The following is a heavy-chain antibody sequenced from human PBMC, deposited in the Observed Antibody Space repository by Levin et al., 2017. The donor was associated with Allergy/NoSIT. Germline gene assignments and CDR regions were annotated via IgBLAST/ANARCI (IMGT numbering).Heavy chain of an antibody. V-gene: IGHV1-2*06. D-gene: IGHD6-13*01. CDR1: GNIFTAYY. CDR3: ARRVAAARSDAFDI. CDR2: IHPNSGLT. J-gene: IGHJ3*02. Sequence: ASVKVSCKASGNIFTAYYIHWMRQAPGQGLEWVGRIHPNSGLTNYAQGLQGRVTMTRDTSISTAYLELSSLRSDDTAVYYCARRVAAARSDAFDIWGQGTLVTVSS.